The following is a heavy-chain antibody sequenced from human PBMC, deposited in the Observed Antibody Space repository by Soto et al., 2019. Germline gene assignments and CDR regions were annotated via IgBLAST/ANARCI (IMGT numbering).Heavy chain of an antibody. Sequence: PLTRSHERRVSGGSRCSYYWSWIRQPPGKGLEWIGYIYYSGSTNYNPSLKSRVTISVDTSKNQFSLRLTSVTAADSAVYYCAREPFLPKARNDYWGQGALVTVSS. V-gene: IGHV4-59*12. CDR2: IYYSGST. CDR3: AREPFLPKARNDY. J-gene: IGHJ4*02. D-gene: IGHD3-3*01. CDR1: GGSRCSYY.